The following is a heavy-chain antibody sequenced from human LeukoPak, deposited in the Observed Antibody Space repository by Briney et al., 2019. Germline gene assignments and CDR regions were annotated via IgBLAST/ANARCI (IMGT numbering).Heavy chain of an antibody. Sequence: GGSLRLSCAASGFTFDDYAMHWVRQAPGKGLEWVSGISWNSGCIGYADSVKGRFTISRDNAKNSLYLQMNSLRAEDTALYYCAKGTGSYYDFCLDYWGQGTLVTVSS. CDR3: AKGTGSYYDFCLDY. J-gene: IGHJ4*02. V-gene: IGHV3-9*01. D-gene: IGHD3-10*01. CDR2: ISWNSGCI. CDR1: GFTFDDYA.